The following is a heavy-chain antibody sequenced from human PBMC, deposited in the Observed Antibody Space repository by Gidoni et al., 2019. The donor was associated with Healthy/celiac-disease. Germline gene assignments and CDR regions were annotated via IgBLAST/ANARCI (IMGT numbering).Heavy chain of an antibody. CDR2: ISAYNGNT. CDR1: GYTFTSYG. Sequence: QVQLVQSGAEVKKPGASVTVSCKASGYTFTSYGISWVRQAPGQGLEWMGWISAYNGNTNYAQKLQGRVTMTTDTSTSTAYMELRSLRSDDTAVYYCARVHKYYYDSSGYSPLYYFDYWGQGTLVTVSS. CDR3: ARVHKYYYDSSGYSPLYYFDY. J-gene: IGHJ4*02. D-gene: IGHD3-22*01. V-gene: IGHV1-18*04.